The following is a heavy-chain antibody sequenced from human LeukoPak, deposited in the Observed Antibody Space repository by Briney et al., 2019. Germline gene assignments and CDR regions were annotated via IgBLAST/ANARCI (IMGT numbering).Heavy chain of an antibody. J-gene: IGHJ4*02. CDR3: AYTTTGYSSGRYPAWPIDY. D-gene: IGHD2-15*01. CDR2: IFGSGGSA. Sequence: GGSLRLSCAASGFSFGSYAMYWVRQAPGKGLEWVSGIFGSGGSAHYADSVKGRFTISRDNSKNTVYLQMDSLRVEDTAIYYCAYTTTGYSSGRYPAWPIDYWGQGTLVTVSS. CDR1: GFSFGSYA. V-gene: IGHV3-23*01.